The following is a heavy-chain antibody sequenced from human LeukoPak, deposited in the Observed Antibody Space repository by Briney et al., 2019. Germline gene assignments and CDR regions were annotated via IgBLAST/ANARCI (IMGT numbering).Heavy chain of an antibody. D-gene: IGHD2-2*01. CDR1: GYTFTSYD. Sequence: GASVKISCKASGYTFTSYDINGVRQATGQGLEWMGWMNPNSGNTGYAQKFQGRVTMTRNTSISTAYMELSSLRSEDTAVYYCARARLRSTSCPGYWGQGTLVTVSS. CDR3: ARARLRSTSCPGY. J-gene: IGHJ4*02. V-gene: IGHV1-8*01. CDR2: MNPNSGNT.